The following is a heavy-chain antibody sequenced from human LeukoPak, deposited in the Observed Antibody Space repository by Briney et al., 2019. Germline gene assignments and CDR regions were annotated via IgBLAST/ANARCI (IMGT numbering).Heavy chain of an antibody. J-gene: IGHJ4*02. CDR3: ARDNGDYWFDY. V-gene: IGHV1-2*02. CDR1: GYTFTGYY. D-gene: IGHD4-17*01. Sequence: ASVKVSCKASGYTFTGYYMHWVRQAPGQGLEWMGWVNPNSGGTNYAQKFQGRVTMTRDTSISTAYMELTRLRSDDTAVYYCARDNGDYWFDYWGQGTLVTVSS. CDR2: VNPNSGGT.